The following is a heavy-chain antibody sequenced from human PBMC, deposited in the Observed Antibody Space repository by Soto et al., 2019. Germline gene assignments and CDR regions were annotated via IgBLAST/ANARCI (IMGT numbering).Heavy chain of an antibody. CDR2: IYSGGVT. CDR1: GFTVSNNY. Sequence: EVQLMESGGGLVQPGGSLRLSCAASGFTVSNNYMCWVRQAPGKGLEWVSLIYSGGVTHYADSVRDRFTISRDNSRNTLYLQMNSLRADDTAVYHCAKRGTTVTTSLWYWGQGTLVTVSS. V-gene: IGHV3-66*01. D-gene: IGHD4-17*01. CDR3: AKRGTTVTTSLWY. J-gene: IGHJ4*02.